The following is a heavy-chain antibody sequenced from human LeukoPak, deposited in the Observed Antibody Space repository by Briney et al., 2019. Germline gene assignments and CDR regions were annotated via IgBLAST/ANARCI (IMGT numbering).Heavy chain of an antibody. Sequence: RWASVKVSCKASGYTFTSYYMHWVRQAPGQGLEWMGIINPSGGSTSYAQKFQGRVTMTRDMSTSTVYMELSSLRSEDTAVYYCARDMKRSRARWENLGFDPWGQGTLVTVSS. J-gene: IGHJ5*02. V-gene: IGHV1-46*01. CDR2: INPSGGST. CDR3: ARDMKRSRARWENLGFDP. D-gene: IGHD1-26*01. CDR1: GYTFTSYY.